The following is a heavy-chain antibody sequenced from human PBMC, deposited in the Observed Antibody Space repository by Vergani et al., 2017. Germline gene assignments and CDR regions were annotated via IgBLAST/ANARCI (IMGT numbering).Heavy chain of an antibody. V-gene: IGHV4-61*02. J-gene: IGHJ6*02. CDR2: VYTSGMT. CDR1: GGSINTGAYY. D-gene: IGHD3-10*01. Sequence: QVQLQESGPRLARPSQTLSLTCTVSGGSINTGAYYWSWIRQPAGKGLEWIGRVYTSGMTNYNPSLKSRVTILVDRSKSQLSLKLTSVTAGDTAVYFCARELSYYYGSGSDDYNPYYYEGMDVWGPGTTVTVSS. CDR3: ARELSYYYGSGSDDYNPYYYEGMDV.